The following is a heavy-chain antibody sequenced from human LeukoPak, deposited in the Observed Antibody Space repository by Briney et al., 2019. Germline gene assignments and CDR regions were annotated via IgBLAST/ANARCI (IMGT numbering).Heavy chain of an antibody. D-gene: IGHD6-19*01. Sequence: GGSLRLSCAASGFTFSSYWMYWVRQATVKGLVWVSRIDSEGSDTNYACAVKGLLTITRYNAKTALYMQMNSLRAEDTAVYYGGRAQITVAPMDVWGQGTTVTVSS. V-gene: IGHV3-74*01. CDR2: IDSEGSDT. J-gene: IGHJ6*02. CDR1: GFTFSSYW. CDR3: GRAQITVAPMDV.